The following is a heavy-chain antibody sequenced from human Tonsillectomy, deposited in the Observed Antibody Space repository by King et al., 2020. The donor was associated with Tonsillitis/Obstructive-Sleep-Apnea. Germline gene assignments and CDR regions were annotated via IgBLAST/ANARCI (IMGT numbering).Heavy chain of an antibody. Sequence: VQLVESGGGLVQPGGSLRLSCAASGFTFTNYWMTWVRQAPGKGLEWVANIKQDGSDKNYVDSVKGRFTISRDNAKNSLYLQTNSLRAEDTAVYYCARDTSFKLDSWGQGTLVTVSS. CDR1: GFTFTNYW. J-gene: IGHJ4*02. CDR3: ARDTSFKLDS. CDR2: IKQDGSDK. D-gene: IGHD3-16*01. V-gene: IGHV3-7*04.